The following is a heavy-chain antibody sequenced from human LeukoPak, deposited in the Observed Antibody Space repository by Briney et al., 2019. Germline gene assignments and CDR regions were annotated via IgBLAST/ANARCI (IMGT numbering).Heavy chain of an antibody. CDR1: SGSFSGYY. CDR2: INHSGST. J-gene: IGHJ4*02. D-gene: IGHD6-19*01. V-gene: IGHV4-34*01. Sequence: PSETLSLTCAVYSGSFSGYYWSLIRQPPGKGLEWIGEINHSGSTNYNPSLKSRVTISVDTSKNQFSLKLSSVTAADTAVYYCVRGISNTRWLVDYWGQGTLVTASS. CDR3: VRGISNTRWLVDY.